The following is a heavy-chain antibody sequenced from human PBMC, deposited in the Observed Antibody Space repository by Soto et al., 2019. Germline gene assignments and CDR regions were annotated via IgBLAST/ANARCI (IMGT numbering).Heavy chain of an antibody. CDR3: ARELGYCSSTSCYTVGMGV. CDR2: IYYSGST. CDR1: GGSISSGGYY. Sequence: SETLSLTCTVSGGSISSGGYYWSWIRQHPGKGLEWIGYIYYSGSTYYNPSLKSRVTISVDTSKNQFSLKLSSVTAADTAVYYCARELGYCSSTSCYTVGMGVWGQGTTVTVSS. V-gene: IGHV4-31*03. D-gene: IGHD2-2*02. J-gene: IGHJ6*02.